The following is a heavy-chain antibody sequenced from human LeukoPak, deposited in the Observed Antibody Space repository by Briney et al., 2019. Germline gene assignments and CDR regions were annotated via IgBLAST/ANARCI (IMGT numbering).Heavy chain of an antibody. V-gene: IGHV3-7*01. D-gene: IGHD3-3*01. J-gene: IGHJ4*02. CDR3: AREATIFGVDPKSYFDY. Sequence: GGSLRLSCAASGFTFSSYWMSWVRQAPGKGLEWVANIKQEGSEKYYVDSVKGRFTISRDNAKNSLYLQMNSLRAEDTAVYYCAREATIFGVDPKSYFDYWGQGTLVTVSS. CDR1: GFTFSSYW. CDR2: IKQEGSEK.